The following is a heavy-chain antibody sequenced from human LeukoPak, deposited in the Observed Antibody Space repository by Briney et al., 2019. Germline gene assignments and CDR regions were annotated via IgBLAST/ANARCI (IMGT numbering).Heavy chain of an antibody. CDR3: SRSYPVNLPFDN. D-gene: IGHD1-20*01. CDR2: IFDGGNT. CDR1: GFIVSTNY. V-gene: IGHV3-53*01. J-gene: IGHJ4*02. Sequence: GGSLRLSCAASGFIVSTNYMTWVRQAPGKGLEWVSVIFDGGNTSYADSVKGRFTISRDNSKNTLYLQMNSLRAEDTAVYYCSRSYPVNLPFDNWGQGTLVTVSS.